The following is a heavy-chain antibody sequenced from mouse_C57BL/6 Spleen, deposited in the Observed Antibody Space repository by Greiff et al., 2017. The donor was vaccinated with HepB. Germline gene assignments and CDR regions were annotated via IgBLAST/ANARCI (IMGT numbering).Heavy chain of an antibody. V-gene: IGHV5-12*01. J-gene: IGHJ3*01. D-gene: IGHD2-3*01. CDR2: ISNGGGST. Sequence: EVKLVESGGGLVQPGGSLKLSCAASGFTFSDYYMDWVRQTPEQGLEWVVYISNGGGSTYYPDTVKGRFTISRDNAKNTLYLQMSRLKSEDTAMYYCARHEIYDAYYVGFAYWGQGTLVTVSA. CDR1: GFTFSDYY. CDR3: ARHEIYDAYYVGFAY.